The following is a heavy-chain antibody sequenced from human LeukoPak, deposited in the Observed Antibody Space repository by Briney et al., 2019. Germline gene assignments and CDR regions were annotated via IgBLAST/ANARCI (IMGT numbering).Heavy chain of an antibody. CDR1: GFTFSDHY. CDR2: TRNKANSYTT. D-gene: IGHD3-10*01. CDR3: ARDMMDSRGVFDY. V-gene: IGHV3-72*01. J-gene: IGHJ4*02. Sequence: GGSLRLSCVASGFTFSDHYMDWVRQAPGKGLEWVRRTRNKANSYTTEYAASVKGRFTISRDDSKNSLYLQMNSLRGEDTAVYFCARDMMDSRGVFDYWGRGTLVTVSS.